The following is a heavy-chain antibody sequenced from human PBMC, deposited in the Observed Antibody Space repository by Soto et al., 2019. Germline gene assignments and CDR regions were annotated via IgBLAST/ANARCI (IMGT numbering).Heavy chain of an antibody. CDR1: GGSISSYY. Sequence: SETLSLTCTVSGGSISSYYWSWIRQPPGKGLEWIGYIYYSGSTNYNPSLKSRVTISVDTSKNQFSLKLSSVTAADTAVYYCATFTYDSSGYYYDYWGQGTLVT. CDR3: ATFTYDSSGYYYDY. D-gene: IGHD3-22*01. J-gene: IGHJ4*02. CDR2: IYYSGST. V-gene: IGHV4-59*01.